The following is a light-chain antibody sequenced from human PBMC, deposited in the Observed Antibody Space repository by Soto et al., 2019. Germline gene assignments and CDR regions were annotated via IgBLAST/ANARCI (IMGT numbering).Light chain of an antibody. CDR3: QQYGSSLSIT. CDR2: DSS. V-gene: IGKV3D-20*01. CDR1: QSVGTY. Sequence: IVLTQSPATLSLSPGERATLSCGASQSVGTYVAWYKQKPGLAPRLVIFDSSTRPTGIPDRFSGSGSGTDFTLTIRRLEPEDFAVYYCQQYGSSLSITFGQGTRLEIK. J-gene: IGKJ5*01.